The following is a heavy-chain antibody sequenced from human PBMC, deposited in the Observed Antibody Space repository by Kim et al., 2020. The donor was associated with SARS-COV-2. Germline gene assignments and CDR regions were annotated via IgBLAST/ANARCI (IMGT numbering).Heavy chain of an antibody. CDR3: ARDRESNPVAVVDRLGYDYYYGMDV. D-gene: IGHD2-8*01. Sequence: SETLSLTCTVSGGSVSSGSYYWSWIRQPPGKGLEWIGYIYYSGSTNYNPSLKSRVTISVDTSKNQFSLKLSSVTAADTAVYYCARDRESNPVAVVDRLGYDYYYGMDVWGQGTTVTVSS. CDR1: GGSVSSGSYY. CDR2: IYYSGST. J-gene: IGHJ6*02. V-gene: IGHV4-61*01.